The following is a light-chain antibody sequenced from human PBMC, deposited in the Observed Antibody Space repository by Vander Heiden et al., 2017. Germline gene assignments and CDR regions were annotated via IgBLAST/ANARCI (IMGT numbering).Light chain of an antibody. Sequence: EIVLTQSPATLSLSPGERATLSCRASQSIRSYLAWYKHKPGQPPRLLIYDASNRATGIPARFSGNGSGTDFTLTISSLEAEDFAVYYCQHRSNWPTFGGGSKVEIK. CDR3: QHRSNWPT. V-gene: IGKV3-11*01. CDR2: DAS. CDR1: QSIRSY. J-gene: IGKJ4*01.